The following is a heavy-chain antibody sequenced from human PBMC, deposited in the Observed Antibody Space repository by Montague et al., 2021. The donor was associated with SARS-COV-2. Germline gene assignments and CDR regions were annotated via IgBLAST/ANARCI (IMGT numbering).Heavy chain of an antibody. Sequence: SETLSLTCAVYGGSFSGYYWSWIRHPQGKGLEWIGEVNHSGSTNYNPSLKSRITVSVDTSKNQYSLKLSSVTAADTALYYCARRSYSYSDYGMDVWGQGTTVTVSS. D-gene: IGHD1-26*01. J-gene: IGHJ6*02. V-gene: IGHV4-34*01. CDR3: ARRSYSYSDYGMDV. CDR1: GGSFSGYY. CDR2: VNHSGST.